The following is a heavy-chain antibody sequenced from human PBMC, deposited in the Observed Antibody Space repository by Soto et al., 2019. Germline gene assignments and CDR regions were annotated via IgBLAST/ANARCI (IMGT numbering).Heavy chain of an antibody. J-gene: IGHJ4*02. D-gene: IGHD6-19*01. CDR1: GFTFSSYG. V-gene: IGHV3-33*01. Sequence: GSLRLSCAASGFTFSSYGMHWVRQAPGKGLEWVAVIWYDGSNKYYADSVKGRFTISRDNSKNTLYLQMNSLRAEDTAVYYCARGGRSSGWYYDYWGQGTLVTVSS. CDR3: ARGGRSSGWYYDY. CDR2: IWYDGSNK.